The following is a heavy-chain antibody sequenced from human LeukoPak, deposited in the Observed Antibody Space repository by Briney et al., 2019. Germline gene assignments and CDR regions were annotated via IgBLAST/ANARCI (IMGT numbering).Heavy chain of an antibody. J-gene: IGHJ4*02. CDR1: GFTFSNAW. V-gene: IGHV3-15*01. D-gene: IGHD5-18*01. Sequence: PGGSLGLSCAASGFTFSNAWMSWVRQAPGKGLEWVGRIKSKTDGGTTDYAAPVKGRFTISRDDTKNTLYLQMNSLKTEDTAVYYCTTDSWDTAMVSSECFDYWGQGTLVTVSS. CDR2: IKSKTDGGTT. CDR3: TTDSWDTAMVSSECFDY.